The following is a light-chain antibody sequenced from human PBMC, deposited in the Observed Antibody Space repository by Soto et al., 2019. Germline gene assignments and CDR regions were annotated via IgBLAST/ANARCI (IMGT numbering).Light chain of an antibody. Sequence: DIQLTQSPSFLSPSIGESVTITCRASQVISTSLAWYQVKPGKAPKLLIYAASTLGSGVPSRFSATVSGTEFSLTITSLQPEDFETYYCQQHNSFPRSFGQGTKLEIK. CDR3: QQHNSFPRS. CDR2: AAS. V-gene: IGKV1-9*01. J-gene: IGKJ2*01. CDR1: QVISTS.